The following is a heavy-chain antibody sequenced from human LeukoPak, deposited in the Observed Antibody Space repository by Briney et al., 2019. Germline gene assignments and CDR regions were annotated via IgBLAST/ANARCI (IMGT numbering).Heavy chain of an antibody. CDR1: GGSISGYY. CDR2: IYYSGST. V-gene: IGHV4-59*01. Sequence: SETLSLTCTVSGGSISGYYWSWIRQPPGKGLEWIGYIYYSGSTNYNPSLKSRVTLSVDTSKNQFSLKLTSVTAADTAVYYCPRGSYDTSGYYLAAYWGQGTLVTVSS. D-gene: IGHD3-22*01. J-gene: IGHJ4*02. CDR3: PRGSYDTSGYYLAAY.